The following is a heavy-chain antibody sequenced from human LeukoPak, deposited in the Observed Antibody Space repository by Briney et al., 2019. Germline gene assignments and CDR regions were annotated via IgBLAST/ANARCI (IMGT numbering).Heavy chain of an antibody. Sequence: SETLSLTCTVSGGSISSYYWSWIRQPPGKGLEWIGYIYYSGSTNYNPSLKSRVTIPVDTSKNQFSLKLSSVTAADTAVYYCARVDYDYVWGSYRSNGRFDYWGQGTLVTVSS. D-gene: IGHD3-16*02. V-gene: IGHV4-59*01. CDR2: IYYSGST. J-gene: IGHJ4*02. CDR3: ARVDYDYVWGSYRSNGRFDY. CDR1: GGSISSYY.